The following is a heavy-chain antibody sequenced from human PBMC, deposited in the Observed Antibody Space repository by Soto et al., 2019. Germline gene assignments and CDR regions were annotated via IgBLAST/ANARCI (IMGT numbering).Heavy chain of an antibody. D-gene: IGHD2-21*01. CDR2: INPSGGST. V-gene: IGHV1-46*01. CDR3: ARDYVAAWGGFSYYYYGMDV. Sequence: SVKVSCKASGYTFTSYYMHWVRQAPGQGLEWMGIINPSGGSTSYAQKFQGRVTMTRDTSTSTVYMELSSLRSEDTAVYYCARDYVAAWGGFSYYYYGMDVWGQGTTVTVSS. J-gene: IGHJ6*02. CDR1: GYTFTSYY.